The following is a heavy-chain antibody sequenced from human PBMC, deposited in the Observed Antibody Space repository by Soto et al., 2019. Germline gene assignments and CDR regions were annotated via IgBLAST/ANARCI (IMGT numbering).Heavy chain of an antibody. CDR2: INAVGSTP. CDR3: ARGAYGAFYLDS. Sequence: EVQLVESGGGLAQPGGSLRLSCAASGFTFYNHWIHWVRQAPGEGLVWVSRINAVGSTPNYADSVKGRFASSRDNAKNTVYLQMNSLRGEDTAVYYCARGAYGAFYLDSWGQGTLVTVSS. J-gene: IGHJ4*02. CDR1: GFTFYNHW. D-gene: IGHD3-16*01. V-gene: IGHV3-74*01.